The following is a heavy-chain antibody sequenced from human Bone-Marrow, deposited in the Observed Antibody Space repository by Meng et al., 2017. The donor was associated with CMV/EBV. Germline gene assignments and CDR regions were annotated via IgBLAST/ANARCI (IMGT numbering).Heavy chain of an antibody. CDR1: GGSFSGYY. J-gene: IGHJ4*02. D-gene: IGHD2-2*01. CDR3: ARGVVVPAAMRWYFDY. CDR2: INHSGST. Sequence: SETLSLTCAVYGGSFSGYYWSWIRQPPGKGLEWIGEINHSGSTNYNPSLKSRVTISVDKSKNQFSLKLSSVTAADTAVYYWARGVVVPAAMRWYFDYWGQRTLVTVSS. V-gene: IGHV4-34*01.